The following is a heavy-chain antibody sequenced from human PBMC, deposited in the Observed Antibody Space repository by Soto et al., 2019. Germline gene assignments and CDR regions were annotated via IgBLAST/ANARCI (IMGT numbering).Heavy chain of an antibody. Sequence: GGSLRLSCAASGFTFSSYAMSWVRQAPGKGLEWVSAISGSGASTYYADSVKGRFIISRDNSKNTLYLQMNSLTAEDTAVYYCAKNPSAYDLTSNFDYWGQGTLVTVSS. CDR1: GFTFSSYA. J-gene: IGHJ4*02. D-gene: IGHD5-12*01. V-gene: IGHV3-23*01. CDR2: ISGSGAST. CDR3: AKNPSAYDLTSNFDY.